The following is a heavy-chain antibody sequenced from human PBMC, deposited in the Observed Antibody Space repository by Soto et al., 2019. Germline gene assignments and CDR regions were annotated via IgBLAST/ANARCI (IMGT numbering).Heavy chain of an antibody. D-gene: IGHD2-15*01. V-gene: IGHV4-34*01. CDR1: GGSFSGYY. J-gene: IGHJ4*02. CDR3: ARGPDIVVVVAAEYYFDY. Sequence: TSETLSLTCAVYGGSFSGYYWSWIRQPPGKGLEWIGEINHSGSTNYNPSLKSRVTISVDTSKNQFSLKLSSVTAADTAVYYCARGPDIVVVVAAEYYFDYWGQGTLVTVSS. CDR2: INHSGST.